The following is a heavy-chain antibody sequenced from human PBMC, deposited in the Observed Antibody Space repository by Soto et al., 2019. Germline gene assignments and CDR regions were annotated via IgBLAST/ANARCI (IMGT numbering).Heavy chain of an antibody. CDR2: IIPIFGTA. CDR3: ARGGDIVLMVYAMGYYGMDV. CDR1: GGTFSSYA. J-gene: IGHJ6*02. D-gene: IGHD2-8*01. Sequence: ASVKVSCKASGGTFSSYAISRVRQAPGQGLEWMGGIIPIFGTANYAQKFQGRVTITADKSTSTAYMELSSLRSEDTAVYYCARGGDIVLMVYAMGYYGMDVWGQGTTVTVSS. V-gene: IGHV1-69*06.